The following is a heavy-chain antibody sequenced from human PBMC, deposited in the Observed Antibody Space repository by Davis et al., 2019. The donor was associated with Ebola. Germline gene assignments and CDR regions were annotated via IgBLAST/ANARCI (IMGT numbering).Heavy chain of an antibody. CDR2: IWYDGSNK. Sequence: GESLKISCAASGFTFSSYGMHWVRQAPGKGLEWVAVIWYDGSNKYYADSVKGRFTISRDNSKNTLYLQMNSLRAEDTAVYYCARDYSSGWTADYWGQGTLVTVSS. V-gene: IGHV3-33*01. J-gene: IGHJ4*02. CDR1: GFTFSSYG. D-gene: IGHD6-19*01. CDR3: ARDYSSGWTADY.